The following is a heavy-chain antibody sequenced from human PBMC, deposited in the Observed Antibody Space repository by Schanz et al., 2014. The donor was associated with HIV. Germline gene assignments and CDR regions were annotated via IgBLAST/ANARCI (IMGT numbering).Heavy chain of an antibody. D-gene: IGHD3-22*01. CDR2: MNQDGSRK. CDR1: GFTFSSYW. V-gene: IGHV3-7*01. J-gene: IGHJ3*02. Sequence: EVQVVESGGGVVQPGRSLRLSCAASGFTFSSYWMTWVRQAPGKGLEMVANMNQDGSRKYYVDSVKGRFTISRDNAANSLFLQMNSLRAEDTAVYYCVHDDSDNDGFEMWGQGTMVTVSS. CDR3: VHDDSDNDGFEM.